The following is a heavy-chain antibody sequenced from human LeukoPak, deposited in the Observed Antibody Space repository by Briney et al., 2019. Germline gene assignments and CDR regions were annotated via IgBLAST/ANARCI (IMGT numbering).Heavy chain of an antibody. CDR3: AKRYYDFPLDY. J-gene: IGHJ4*02. CDR1: GFTFSIYA. CDR2: IRANGGET. Sequence: PGGSLRLSCAASGFTFSIYAMNWVRQAPGKGLEWVSSIRANGGETHYADSVKGRFTISRDNSKNTLYLQINNPRVEDTAVYYCAKRYYDFPLDYWGQGTLVTASS. D-gene: IGHD3-3*01. V-gene: IGHV3-23*01.